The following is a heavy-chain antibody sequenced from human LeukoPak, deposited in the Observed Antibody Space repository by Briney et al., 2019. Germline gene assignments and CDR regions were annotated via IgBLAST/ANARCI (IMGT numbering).Heavy chain of an antibody. CDR2: INTYNGST. V-gene: IGHV1-18*01. Sequence: GASVKVSCKASGYTFTTYGISWVRQAPGQGLEWMGWINTYNGSTNYAQKLQGRVTMTTDTSTSTAYMELRSLRSDDTAVYYCARDLGSGPNWFDPWGQGTLVTVSS. D-gene: IGHD6-19*01. J-gene: IGHJ5*02. CDR3: ARDLGSGPNWFDP. CDR1: GYTFTTYG.